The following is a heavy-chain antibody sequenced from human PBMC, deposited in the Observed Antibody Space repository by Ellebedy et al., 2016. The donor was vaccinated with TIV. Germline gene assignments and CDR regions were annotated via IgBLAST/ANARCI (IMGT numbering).Heavy chain of an antibody. CDR3: ARQPGEVHFDY. CDR1: GGSISGYY. J-gene: IGHJ4*02. Sequence: SETLSLXCTVSGGSISGYYWSWIRQPPGKGLEWIGYIYYSGNTHFNPSLKSRVTMSVDTSKNQFSLKLSSVTAADTAVYYCARQPGEVHFDYWGQGTLVTVSS. D-gene: IGHD7-27*01. CDR2: IYYSGNT. V-gene: IGHV4-59*08.